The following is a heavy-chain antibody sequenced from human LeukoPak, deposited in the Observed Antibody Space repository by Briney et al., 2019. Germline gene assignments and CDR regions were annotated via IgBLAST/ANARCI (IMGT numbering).Heavy chain of an antibody. CDR2: LYYGTNT. Sequence: SETLSLTCSVSGSSITTLYWTWIRQPPGKGLEWIGYLYYGTNTNYSPSLKSRVSISPDMSRNQFSLTLTSVTAADTAVYYCARANFNAFDIWGQGIMVTVSS. V-gene: IGHV4-59*11. J-gene: IGHJ3*02. D-gene: IGHD4/OR15-4a*01. CDR3: ARANFNAFDI. CDR1: GSSITTLY.